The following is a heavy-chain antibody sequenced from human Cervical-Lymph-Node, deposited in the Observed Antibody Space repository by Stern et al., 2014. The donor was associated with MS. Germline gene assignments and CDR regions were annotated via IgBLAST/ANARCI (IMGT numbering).Heavy chain of an antibody. J-gene: IGHJ4*02. Sequence: VQLVESGGGVVQPGRSLRLSCAASGFTFSYHAMHWVRQAPGKGLEWVAVISYDGSYKNDADSVKGRFTISRDKSRNTLYLQMNSLRVDDTAVYYCARGGAVATSDYYFDYWGQGILVTVSS. D-gene: IGHD5-12*01. CDR3: ARGGAVATSDYYFDY. CDR2: ISYDGSYK. CDR1: GFTFSYHA. V-gene: IGHV3-30*01.